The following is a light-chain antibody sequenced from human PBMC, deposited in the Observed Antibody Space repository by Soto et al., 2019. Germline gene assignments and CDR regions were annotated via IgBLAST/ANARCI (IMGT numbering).Light chain of an antibody. CDR1: QTIRNID. CDR2: GAS. CDR3: QRYETSPPRYT. Sequence: EVILTQSPGTVSLSPGDRATLSCRASQTIRNIDIGWYQQKFGQAPRLLIFGASNRATGIPDRFTGSGSGTDFTLTISRVEPADFAFYYCQRYETSPPRYTFGQGTILEI. J-gene: IGKJ2*01. V-gene: IGKV3-20*01.